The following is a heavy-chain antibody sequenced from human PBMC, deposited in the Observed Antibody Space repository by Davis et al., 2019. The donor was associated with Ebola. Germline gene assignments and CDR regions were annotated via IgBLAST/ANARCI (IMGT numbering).Heavy chain of an antibody. J-gene: IGHJ4*02. CDR3: ARVGAALDY. D-gene: IGHD2-15*01. CDR1: GGSFSGYY. Sequence: MPSETLSLTCAVYGGSFSGYYWTWIRQPPGKGLEWIGEINHSGNTKYNPSLKSRVTMSVDTSKNQFSLKLSSVTAADTAVYYCARVGAALDYWGQGTLVTVSS. CDR2: INHSGNT. V-gene: IGHV4-34*01.